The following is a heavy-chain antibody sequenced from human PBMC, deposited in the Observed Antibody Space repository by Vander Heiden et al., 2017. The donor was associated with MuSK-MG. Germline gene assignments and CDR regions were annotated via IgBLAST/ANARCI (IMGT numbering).Heavy chain of an antibody. CDR2: FLTEEGRT. CDR3: ATGEGATQYYYSGLDV. V-gene: IGHV1-24*01. J-gene: IGHJ6*02. Sequence: QVQLEQSGSEVRRPGASVKVSCKVLGQSITETFLPWVRRGPGKGPEWMGGFLTEEGRTVYAQRFQGRVTMTEDTSTDTAYMELRSLRSDDAAVYYCATGEGATQYYYSGLDVWGQGTTVTVS. CDR1: GQSITETF.